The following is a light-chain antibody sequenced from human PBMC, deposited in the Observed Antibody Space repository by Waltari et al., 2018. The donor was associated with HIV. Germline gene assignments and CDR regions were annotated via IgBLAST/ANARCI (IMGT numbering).Light chain of an antibody. V-gene: IGLV2-8*01. Sequence: SALPQPPSAPGPPGQSVPISCTGTTRAVGRHHYVSWYQQHPGKAPKLMIFDVSKRPSGVPDRFSGSKSGNTAFLTVSGLQAEDEADYYCKSYAGSSNPYVFGTGTKVTVL. J-gene: IGLJ1*01. CDR2: DVS. CDR3: KSYAGSSNPYV. CDR1: TRAVGRHHY.